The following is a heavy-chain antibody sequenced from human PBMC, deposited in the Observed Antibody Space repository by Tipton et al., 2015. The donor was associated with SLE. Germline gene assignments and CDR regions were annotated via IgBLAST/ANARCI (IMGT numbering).Heavy chain of an antibody. V-gene: IGHV4-34*01. J-gene: IGHJ3*02. CDR2: INHSGPT. D-gene: IGHD6-19*01. CDR3: ARGHRGSSGWYGAFDI. Sequence: TLSLTCAVYGGSFSGYYWSWIRQPPGKGLEWIGEINHSGPTNYNPSLKSRVTISVDTSKNQFSLKLSSVTAADTAVYYCARGHRGSSGWYGAFDIWGHGTMVPLPS. CDR1: GGSFSGYY.